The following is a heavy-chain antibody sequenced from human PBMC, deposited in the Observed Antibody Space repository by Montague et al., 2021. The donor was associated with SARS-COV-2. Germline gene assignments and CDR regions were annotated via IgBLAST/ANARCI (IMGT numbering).Heavy chain of an antibody. CDR2: NYWDDDK. J-gene: IGHJ4*02. Sequence: PALVKPTQTLTLTCTFSGFSLTTSGVGVGWIRQPPGKALEWLALNYWDDDKRYSPSLKSRLTITKDTSKNQVVLTMTNMDPVDTATCYCAHRRSIVGGPYFDYWGQGTLVTVSS. D-gene: IGHD1-26*01. CDR3: AHRRSIVGGPYFDY. CDR1: GFSLTTSGVG. V-gene: IGHV2-5*02.